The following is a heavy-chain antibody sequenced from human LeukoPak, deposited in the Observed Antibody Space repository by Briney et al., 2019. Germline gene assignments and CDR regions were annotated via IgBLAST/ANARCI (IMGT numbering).Heavy chain of an antibody. CDR2: INPNSGGT. V-gene: IGHV1-2*02. CDR1: GYTFTGYY. D-gene: IGHD4-11*01. Sequence: GASVKVSCKASGYTFTGYYMHWVRQAPGQGLEWMGWINPNSGGTNYAQKFQGRVTMTRDTSISTAYMELSRLRSDDTAVYYCARAPGDDYTAVYYWGQGTLVTVSS. CDR3: ARAPGDDYTAVYY. J-gene: IGHJ4*02.